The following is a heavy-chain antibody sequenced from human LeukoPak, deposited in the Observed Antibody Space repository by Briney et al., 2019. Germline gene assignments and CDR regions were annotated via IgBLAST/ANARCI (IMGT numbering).Heavy chain of an antibody. V-gene: IGHV3-30-3*01. J-gene: IGHJ6*02. CDR3: ARDFHRGYCSSTSCYGSSQGGHYYYYGMDV. CDR1: GFTFSSYA. Sequence: PGGSLRLSCAASGFTFSSYAMHWVRQAPGKGLEWVAVISYDGSNKYYADSVKGRFTIPRDNSKNTLYLQMNSLRAEDTAVYYCARDFHRGYCSSTSCYGSSQGGHYYYYGMDVWGQGTTVTVSS. D-gene: IGHD2-2*01. CDR2: ISYDGSNK.